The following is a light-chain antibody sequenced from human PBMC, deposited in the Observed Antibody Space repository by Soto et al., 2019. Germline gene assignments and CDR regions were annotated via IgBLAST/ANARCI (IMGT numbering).Light chain of an antibody. CDR2: KVS. CDR3: SLYAGSNAYV. V-gene: IGLV2-8*01. J-gene: IGLJ1*01. CDR1: SSDRGGYNY. Sequence: QSVLTQPPSASGSPGQSVTISCTGTSSDRGGYNYVSWYQQHQGKAPKFLIYKVSKRTSGVPDRFSGSKSGNTAALTVSVLQAEEEADYYCSLYAGSNAYVFGTGTKVTVL.